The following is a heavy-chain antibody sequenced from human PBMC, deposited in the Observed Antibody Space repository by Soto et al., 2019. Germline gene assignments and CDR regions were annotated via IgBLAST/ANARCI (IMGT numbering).Heavy chain of an antibody. CDR1: GFTFSSYW. Sequence: GGSLRLSCAASGFTFSSYWMSWVRQAPGKGLEWVANIKQDGSEKYYVDSVKGRFTISRDNAKNSLYLQMNSLRAEDTAVYYCARALNLSFRLYYYYYMDVWGKGTTVTVSS. J-gene: IGHJ6*03. CDR3: ARALNLSFRLYYYYYMDV. D-gene: IGHD1-7*01. V-gene: IGHV3-7*01. CDR2: IKQDGSEK.